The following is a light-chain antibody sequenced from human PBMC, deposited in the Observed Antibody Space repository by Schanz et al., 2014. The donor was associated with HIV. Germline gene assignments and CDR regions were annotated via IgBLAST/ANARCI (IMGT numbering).Light chain of an antibody. V-gene: IGKV3-11*01. CDR2: GAS. J-gene: IGKJ2*01. Sequence: EIVLTQSPGTLSLSPGERATLSCRASQSVSGFFAWYQQKPGQAPRLLIYGASSRATGIPDRFSGSGSGTDFTLTISSLEPEDFAVYFCQQRSNWPRYTFGQGTKLEIK. CDR3: QQRSNWPRYT. CDR1: QSVSGF.